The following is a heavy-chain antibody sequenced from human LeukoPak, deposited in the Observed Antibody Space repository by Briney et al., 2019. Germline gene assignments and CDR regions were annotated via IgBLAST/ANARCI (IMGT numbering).Heavy chain of an antibody. D-gene: IGHD3-3*01. J-gene: IGHJ3*02. Sequence: GGSLRLSCAASGITVSRNYMSWVRQAPGKGLEWVSIIYSGGDTYYADSVRGRFTISRDNAKNSLYLQMNSLRAEDTAVYYCARVQNYDFWSGAHDAFDIWGQGTMVTVSS. CDR3: ARVQNYDFWSGAHDAFDI. CDR1: GITVSRNY. CDR2: IYSGGDT. V-gene: IGHV3-66*01.